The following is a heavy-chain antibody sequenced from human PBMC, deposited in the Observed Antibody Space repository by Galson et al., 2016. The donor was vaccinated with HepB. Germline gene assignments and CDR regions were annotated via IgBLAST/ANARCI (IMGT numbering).Heavy chain of an antibody. CDR1: GFNFDDFI. V-gene: IGHV3-43*01. CDR2: INWDGSFR. D-gene: IGHD3-3*01. Sequence: SLRLSCAASGFNFDDFILHWVRQAPGKGLEWVSLINWDGSFRHYADSVKGRFTISRDNSNHSVFLQMNSLRAEDTAFYYCAKDFSLGVGSSLFGHWGRGTLVTVSS. CDR3: AKDFSLGVGSSLFGH. J-gene: IGHJ5*02.